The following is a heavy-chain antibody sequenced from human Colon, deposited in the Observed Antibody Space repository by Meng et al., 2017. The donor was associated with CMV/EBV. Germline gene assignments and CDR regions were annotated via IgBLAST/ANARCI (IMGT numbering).Heavy chain of an antibody. CDR1: GFTFSSYT. V-gene: IGHV3-21*01. D-gene: IGHD2-2*01. Sequence: GESLKISCAASGFTFSSYTMNWVRQAPGKGLEWVSSISSGSRSVYYAVSVKGRFTISRDNAKSSLYLQMNSLTAEDTAVYYCARDRKDLTVLSPATTYFEYWGQGTLVTVSS. CDR3: ARDRKDLTVLSPATTYFEY. CDR2: ISSGSRSV. J-gene: IGHJ4*02.